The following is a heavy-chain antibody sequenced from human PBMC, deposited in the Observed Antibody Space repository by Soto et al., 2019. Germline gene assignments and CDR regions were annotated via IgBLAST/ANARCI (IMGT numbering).Heavy chain of an antibody. CDR1: GFTFSNYW. CDR3: VSGLVWEL. J-gene: IGHJ4*02. Sequence: EVQLVESGGALVQPGGSLRLSCAAAGFTFSNYWMHWVRQAPGKGLEWISRINDQGGSPTYADFMKGRFTISRDTVKNTLHLQISSLKAEDTAVYYCVSGLVWELRGQGTLVTVSS. CDR2: INDQGGSP. V-gene: IGHV3-74*01. D-gene: IGHD1-26*01.